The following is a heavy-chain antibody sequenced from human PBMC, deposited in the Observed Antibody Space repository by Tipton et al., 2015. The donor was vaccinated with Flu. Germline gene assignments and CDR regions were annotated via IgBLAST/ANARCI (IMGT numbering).Heavy chain of an antibody. D-gene: IGHD2-15*01. CDR2: IYYSGST. J-gene: IGHJ4*02. CDR3: ARRLLRPANFDS. Sequence: PGLVKPSETLSLTCAVSGYSISSGYYWGWIRQPPGKGLEWIGYIYYSGSTNSNPSLKSRVTISLDTSKNQFSLRLTSVTAADTAVYFCARRLLRPANFDSWGQGTLVTVSS. V-gene: IGHV4-38-2*01. CDR1: GYSISSGYY.